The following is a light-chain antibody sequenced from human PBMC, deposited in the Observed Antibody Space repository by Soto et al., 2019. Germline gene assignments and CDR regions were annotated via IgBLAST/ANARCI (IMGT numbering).Light chain of an antibody. J-gene: IGKJ4*01. CDR2: DAS. V-gene: IGKV3-11*01. CDR1: QSVNSY. CDR3: QQRSNWPALT. Sequence: EIVLTQSPATLSLSPGERATLSCRASQSVNSYLAWYQQTPGQCPRLLIYDASNRATGIPARFSGSGSGTDFTLTISSLEPEDFAVYYCQQRSNWPALTFGGGTKVEIK.